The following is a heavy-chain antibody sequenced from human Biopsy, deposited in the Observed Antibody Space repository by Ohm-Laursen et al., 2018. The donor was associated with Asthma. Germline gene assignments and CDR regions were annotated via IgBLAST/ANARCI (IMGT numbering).Heavy chain of an antibody. CDR2: ITTVLGTT. CDR1: GGTFSNFA. Sequence: SSVKVSCKAPGGTFSNFAISWVRQAPGQGLEWLGGITTVLGTTNYAQKFQGRVTITADESTSTAYMEVTSLRSEDTAIYYCARCQVGYSSGWSLLLKKIYYSGMDVWGQGTAVTVSS. CDR3: ARCQVGYSSGWSLLLKKIYYSGMDV. D-gene: IGHD6-19*01. J-gene: IGHJ6*02. V-gene: IGHV1-69*01.